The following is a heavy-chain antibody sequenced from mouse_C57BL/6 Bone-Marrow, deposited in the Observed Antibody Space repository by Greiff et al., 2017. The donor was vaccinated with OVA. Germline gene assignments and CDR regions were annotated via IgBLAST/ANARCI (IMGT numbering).Heavy chain of an antibody. CDR1: GFTFSDYG. CDR3: ARHEGGGGYYYAIDY. V-gene: IGHV5-15*01. Sequence: EVQLVESGGGLVQPGGSLKLSCAASGFTFSDYGMAWVRQAPRKGPEWVAFISNLAYSIYYADTVTGRFTISRENAKNTLYREMSSVRSEDTAMYYCARHEGGGGYYYAIDYWGQGTSVTVSS. CDR2: ISNLAYSI. J-gene: IGHJ4*01.